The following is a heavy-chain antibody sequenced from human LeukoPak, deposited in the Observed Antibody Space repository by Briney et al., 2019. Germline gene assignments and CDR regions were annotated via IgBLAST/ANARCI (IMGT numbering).Heavy chain of an antibody. V-gene: IGHV3-30-3*01. Sequence: GRSLRLSCAASGFTFSSYAMHWVRQAPGKGLEWVAVTSYDGSNKCYADSVKGRFTISRDNSKNTLYLQMNSLRAEDTAVYYCARAHSGYRRAYGMDVWGQGTTVTVSS. CDR3: ARAHSGYRRAYGMDV. CDR2: TSYDGSNK. CDR1: GFTFSSYA. D-gene: IGHD5-12*01. J-gene: IGHJ6*02.